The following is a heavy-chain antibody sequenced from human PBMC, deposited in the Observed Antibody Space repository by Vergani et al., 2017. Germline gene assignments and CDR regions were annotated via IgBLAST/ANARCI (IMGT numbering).Heavy chain of an antibody. Sequence: VQLVQSGAEVRKPGASVTVSCKASGGTFSSYAISWVRQAPGQGLEWMGGIIPIFGTANYAQKFQGRVTITADESTSTAYMELSSLRSEDTAVYYCARAPGDCSSTSCYVEHYYYYYMDVWGKXP. CDR3: ARAPGDCSSTSCYVEHYYYYYMDV. CDR2: IIPIFGTA. CDR1: GGTFSSYA. V-gene: IGHV1-69*12. J-gene: IGHJ6*03. D-gene: IGHD2-2*01.